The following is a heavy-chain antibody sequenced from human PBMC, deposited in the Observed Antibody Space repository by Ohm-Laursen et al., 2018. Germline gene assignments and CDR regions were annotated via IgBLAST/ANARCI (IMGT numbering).Heavy chain of an antibody. CDR2: ISYDGSNI. D-gene: IGHD6-19*01. J-gene: IGHJ6*02. V-gene: IGHV3-30*18. Sequence: SLRLSCTASGFTFSSYGMHWVRQAPGMGLEWVAVISYDGSNIYYADPVKGRFTISRDNSKNMLYLQMDSLRAEDTAVYYWAKEDSLAVAGTAHYYYGLDVWGQGTTVTVSS. CDR3: AKEDSLAVAGTAHYYYGLDV. CDR1: GFTFSSYG.